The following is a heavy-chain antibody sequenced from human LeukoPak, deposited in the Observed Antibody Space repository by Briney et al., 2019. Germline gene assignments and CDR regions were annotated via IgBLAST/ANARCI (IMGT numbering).Heavy chain of an antibody. CDR3: AREGCVYGDSGYYGMDV. V-gene: IGHV3-74*01. D-gene: IGHD4-17*01. CDR2: INSDGSST. Sequence: GGSLRLSCAASGFTFSSYWMHWVRQAPGKGLVWVSRINSDGSSTSYADSVKGRFTISRDNAKNTLYLQMNSLRAEDTAVYYCAREGCVYGDSGYYGMDVWGQGTTVTVSS. J-gene: IGHJ6*02. CDR1: GFTFSSYW.